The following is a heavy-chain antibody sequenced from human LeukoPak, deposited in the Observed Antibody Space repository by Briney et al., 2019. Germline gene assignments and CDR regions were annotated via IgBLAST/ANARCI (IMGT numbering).Heavy chain of an antibody. CDR3: ARRRFTVVRGLTTHNWFDP. J-gene: IGHJ5*02. CDR1: GGSLSSSSYS. Sequence: SETLSLTCTVSGGSLSSSSYSWDWIRQPPGKGLEWIVSFYYSGNTDYNPSLKGRLTISVDTSKNQFSLKVNSVTAADTAVYYCARRRFTVVRGLTTHNWFDPWGQGILVTVSS. V-gene: IGHV4-39*01. CDR2: FYYSGNT. D-gene: IGHD3-10*01.